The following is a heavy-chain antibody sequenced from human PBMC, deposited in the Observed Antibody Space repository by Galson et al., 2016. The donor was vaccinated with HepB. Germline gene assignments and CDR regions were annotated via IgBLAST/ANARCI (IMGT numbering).Heavy chain of an antibody. J-gene: IGHJ4*02. D-gene: IGHD6-19*01. CDR3: TTVLSTASMSGWYDWGFDS. V-gene: IGHV3-15*07. CDR2: IKSKVDGGAA. Sequence: SLRLSCAGSGFTFSNVWMNWVRQAPGKGLEWVGRIKSKVDGGAADYAAPVKGRFTISGDDSKNTLYLQMTGLKTEDTAVYYCTTVLSTASMSGWYDWGFDSWGQGTLVTVSS. CDR1: GFTFSNVW.